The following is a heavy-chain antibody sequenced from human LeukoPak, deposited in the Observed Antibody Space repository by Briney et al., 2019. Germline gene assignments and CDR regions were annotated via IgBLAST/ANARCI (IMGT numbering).Heavy chain of an antibody. CDR1: GASSSSYY. J-gene: IGHJ6*03. CDR3: ARTGDPGGYYYYYYMDV. CDR2: IYYSGST. D-gene: IGHD2-21*02. V-gene: IGHV4-59*12. Sequence: SETLSLTCTVSGASSSSYYWSWLRQPPGKGLEWIGYIYYSGSTNYNPSLKSRVTISVDTSKNQFSLTLYSVTAADTAVYYCARTGDPGGYYYYYYMDVWGKGTTVTVSS.